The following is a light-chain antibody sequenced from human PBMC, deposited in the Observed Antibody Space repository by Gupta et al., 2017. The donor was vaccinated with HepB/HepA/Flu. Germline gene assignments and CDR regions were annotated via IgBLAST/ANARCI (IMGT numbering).Light chain of an antibody. Sequence: QSALTQPASVSGSPGQSVTISCTGTSSDIGAYKYVSWYQQRPGNAPRLMIYDVSNRPSGVSNRFSGSKSGNTASLTISRLKTEDEADYYCSSYTSTISLVFGGGTRLTVL. V-gene: IGLV2-14*01. CDR1: SSDIGAYKY. J-gene: IGLJ2*01. CDR2: DVS. CDR3: SSYTSTISLV.